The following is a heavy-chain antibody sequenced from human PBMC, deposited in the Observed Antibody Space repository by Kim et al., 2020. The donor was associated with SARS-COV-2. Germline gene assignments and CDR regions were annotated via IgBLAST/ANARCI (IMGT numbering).Heavy chain of an antibody. J-gene: IGHJ4*02. CDR2: INHSGST. CDR3: ARGSPYSPHDIVVVVAANGPFDY. Sequence: SETLSLTCAVYGGSFSGYYWSWIRQPPGKGLEWIGEINHSGSTNYNPSLKSRVTISVDTSKNQFSLKLSSVTAADTAVYYCARGSPYSPHDIVVVVAANGPFDYWGQGTLVTVSS. D-gene: IGHD2-15*01. V-gene: IGHV4-34*01. CDR1: GGSFSGYY.